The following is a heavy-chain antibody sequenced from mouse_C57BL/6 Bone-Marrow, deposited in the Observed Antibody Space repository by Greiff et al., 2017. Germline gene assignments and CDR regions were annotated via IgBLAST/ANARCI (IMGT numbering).Heavy chain of an antibody. CDR3: ARLTVSYAMDY. CDR1: GFTFSDYG. Sequence: EVKLVESGGGLVQPGGSLKLSCAASGFTFSDYGMAWVRPAPRKGPEWVAFISNLAYSIYYADTVTGRFTISRENAKNTLYLEMSSLRSEDTAMYYCARLTVSYAMDYWGQGTSVTVSS. CDR2: ISNLAYSI. J-gene: IGHJ4*01. V-gene: IGHV5-15*04.